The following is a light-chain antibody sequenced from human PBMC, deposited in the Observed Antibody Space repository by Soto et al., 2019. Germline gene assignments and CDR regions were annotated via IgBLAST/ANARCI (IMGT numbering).Light chain of an antibody. J-gene: IGKJ1*01. CDR1: QSISSY. CDR3: QQSYSALWT. Sequence: IHITQSPSSLSGSVGDRFTIACRASQSISSYLNWYQQKPGKAPKLLIYAASSLQSGVPSRFSGSGSGTDFTLTISSLQPEDSATYYCQQSYSALWTFGQGTKVDIK. V-gene: IGKV1-39*01. CDR2: AAS.